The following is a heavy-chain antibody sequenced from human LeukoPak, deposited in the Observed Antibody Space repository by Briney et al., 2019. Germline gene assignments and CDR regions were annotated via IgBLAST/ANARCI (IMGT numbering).Heavy chain of an antibody. V-gene: IGHV3-48*04. CDR2: ISSSTSSSNK. CDR1: GFTFSSYR. Sequence: GGSLRLSCAASGFTFSSYRMNWVRQAPGKGLEWVSYISSSTSSSNKYYADSVKGRFTISRDNAKNSLYLQMNSLRAEDTAVYYCARETYYYGSGSLYYFDYWGQGTLVTVSS. CDR3: ARETYYYGSGSLYYFDY. J-gene: IGHJ4*02. D-gene: IGHD3-10*01.